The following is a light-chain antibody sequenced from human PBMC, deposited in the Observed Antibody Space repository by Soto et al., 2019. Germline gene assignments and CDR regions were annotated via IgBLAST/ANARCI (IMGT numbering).Light chain of an antibody. CDR3: QQYGSSPT. CDR2: GAS. Sequence: EIVLTQSPGTLSLSPGKRGTLSCRASQSVSSNNLAWYQQKPGQAPRLLIYGASYRATGIPDRFSGSGSGTDFTLTISRLEPEDFAVYYCQQYGSSPTFGQETKVEIK. V-gene: IGKV3-20*01. CDR1: QSVSSNN. J-gene: IGKJ1*01.